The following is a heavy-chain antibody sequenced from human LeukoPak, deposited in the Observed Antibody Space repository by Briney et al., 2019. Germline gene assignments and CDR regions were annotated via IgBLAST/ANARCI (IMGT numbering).Heavy chain of an antibody. CDR2: IKSDGSGT. J-gene: IGHJ4*02. V-gene: IGHV3-74*01. CDR3: TRGAIGAPGPIDY. CDR1: GFIFSDYW. D-gene: IGHD6-13*01. Sequence: GGSLRLSCAASGFIFSDYWMHWVRQAPGKGPVWVSRIKSDGSGTNYADSVKGRFTISRDNAKNTLYLQMNSLRAEDTAVYYCTRGAIGAPGPIDYWGQGTLVTVSS.